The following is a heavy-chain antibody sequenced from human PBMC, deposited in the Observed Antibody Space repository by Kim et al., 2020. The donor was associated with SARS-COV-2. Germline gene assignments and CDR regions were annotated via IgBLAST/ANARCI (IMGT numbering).Heavy chain of an antibody. CDR2: IWYDGSNK. CDR3: ASTSSGFGYDF. Sequence: LSLTCAASGFDFSSSGMHWVRQAPNKGLEWVAFIWYDGSNKFYADSVKGRFTISRDNSKNTLYLQMNSLRADDTAVYYCASTSSGFGYDFWGQGTLATVSS. D-gene: IGHD6-19*01. J-gene: IGHJ4*02. CDR1: GFDFSSSG. V-gene: IGHV3-33*01.